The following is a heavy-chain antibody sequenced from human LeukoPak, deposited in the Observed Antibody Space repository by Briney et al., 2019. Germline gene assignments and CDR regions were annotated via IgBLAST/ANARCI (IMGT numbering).Heavy chain of an antibody. CDR3: ARAVYYYDSSGYPHDAFDI. CDR2: IYYSGST. V-gene: IGHV4-59*01. CDR1: GGSISSYY. D-gene: IGHD3-22*01. J-gene: IGHJ3*02. Sequence: SETLSLTCTVSGGSISSYYWSWIRQPPGKGLEWIGYIYYSGSTNYIPSLKSRVTISVDTSKNQFSLKLSSVTAADTAVYYCARAVYYYDSSGYPHDAFDIWGQGTMVTVSS.